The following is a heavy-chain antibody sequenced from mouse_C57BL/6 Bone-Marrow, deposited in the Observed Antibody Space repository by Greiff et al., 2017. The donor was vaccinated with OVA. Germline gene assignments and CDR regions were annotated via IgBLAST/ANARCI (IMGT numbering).Heavy chain of an antibody. CDR3: YIEYGNYEGAMDY. CDR2: IDPETGGT. J-gene: IGHJ4*01. Sequence: VQGVESGAELVRPGASVTLSCKASGYTFTDYEMHWVKQTPVHGLEWIGAIDPETGGTAYNQKFKGKAILTADKSSSTAYMELRSLTSEDAAVYYCYIEYGNYEGAMDYWGQGTSVTVSS. D-gene: IGHD2-1*01. CDR1: GYTFTDYE. V-gene: IGHV1-15*01.